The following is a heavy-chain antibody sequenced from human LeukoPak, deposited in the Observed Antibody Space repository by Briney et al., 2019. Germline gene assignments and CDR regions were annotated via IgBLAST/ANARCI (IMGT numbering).Heavy chain of an antibody. CDR3: ASYCSSTSCYIYGMDV. D-gene: IGHD2-2*02. CDR1: GGSISSGGYS. Sequence: SETLSLTCAVSGGSISSGGYSWSWIRQPPGKGLEWIGYIYHSGSTYYNPSLKSRVTISVDRSKNQFSLKLSSVTAADTAVCYCASYCSSTSCYIYGMDVWGQGTTVTVSS. CDR2: IYHSGST. J-gene: IGHJ6*02. V-gene: IGHV4-30-2*01.